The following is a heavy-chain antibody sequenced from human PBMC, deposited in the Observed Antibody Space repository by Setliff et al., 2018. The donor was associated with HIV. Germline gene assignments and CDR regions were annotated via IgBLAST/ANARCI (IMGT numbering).Heavy chain of an antibody. V-gene: IGHV4-59*01. CDR3: ARHVARFDYDTGGYYVSHFDY. D-gene: IGHD3-22*01. Sequence: PSETLSLTCTVSGGSISNYYWSWLRQPPGKGLEWIGYISYTGTTKYNPSLKSRVTISVDTSKNQFSVRLSSLSAADTAVYFCARHVARFDYDTGGYYVSHFDYWGQGTQVTVSS. J-gene: IGHJ4*02. CDR1: GGSISNYY. CDR2: ISYTGTT.